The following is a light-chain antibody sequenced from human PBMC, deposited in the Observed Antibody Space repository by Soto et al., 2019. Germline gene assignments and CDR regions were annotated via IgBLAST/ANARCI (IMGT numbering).Light chain of an antibody. Sequence: EIVLTQSPGTLSLSPGERATLSCTASQNVAGKYLAWYQQKTGQAPRLLIYGASSRAPGIPDRFSGSGSGTDFTLTINRLEPEDFAVYYCHRYGSSPQPFGQGTKLEIK. CDR3: HRYGSSPQP. CDR2: GAS. CDR1: QNVAGKY. V-gene: IGKV3-20*01. J-gene: IGKJ2*01.